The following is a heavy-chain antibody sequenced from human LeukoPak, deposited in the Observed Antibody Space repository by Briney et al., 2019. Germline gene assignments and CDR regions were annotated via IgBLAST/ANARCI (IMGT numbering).Heavy chain of an antibody. CDR3: TTEGSDRPRGADY. V-gene: IGHV3-15*01. D-gene: IGHD3-10*01. CDR2: IKSKTDGGTT. Sequence: GGSLRLSCAASGFTFSNAWMSWVRQAPGKGLEWVGRIKSKTDGGTTDYAAPVKGRFTISRDDSKNTLYLQMNSLKTEDTAVYYCTTEGSDRPRGADYWGQGTLVTVSS. CDR1: GFTFSNAW. J-gene: IGHJ4*02.